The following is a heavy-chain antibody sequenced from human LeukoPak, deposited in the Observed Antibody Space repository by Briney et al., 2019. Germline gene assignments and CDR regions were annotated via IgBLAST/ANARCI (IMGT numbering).Heavy chain of an antibody. D-gene: IGHD1-26*01. V-gene: IGHV4-39*07. Sequence: PSETLSLTCSVSGGSISSNSYYWDWIRQPPGKGLEWIGSIYYSGSTYYNPSLKSGVTISVDTSKNQFSLKLTSVTAADTAVYYCASGPPRGGATRPYPNWFDPWGQGTLVTVSS. J-gene: IGHJ5*02. CDR1: GGSISSNSYY. CDR3: ASGPPRGGATRPYPNWFDP. CDR2: IYYSGST.